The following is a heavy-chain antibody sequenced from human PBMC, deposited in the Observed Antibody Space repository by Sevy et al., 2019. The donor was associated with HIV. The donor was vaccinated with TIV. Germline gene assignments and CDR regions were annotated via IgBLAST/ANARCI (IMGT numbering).Heavy chain of an antibody. V-gene: IGHV3-30-3*01. CDR3: ARSTLGSGAFDI. CDR2: ISYDGSNK. Sequence: GGSLRLSCAASGFTFSSYAMHWVRQAPGKGLEWVAVISYDGSNKYYAYSVKGRFTISRDNSKNTLYLQMNSLRAEDTAVYYCARSTLGSGAFDIWGQGTMVTVSS. J-gene: IGHJ3*02. D-gene: IGHD2-15*01. CDR1: GFTFSSYA.